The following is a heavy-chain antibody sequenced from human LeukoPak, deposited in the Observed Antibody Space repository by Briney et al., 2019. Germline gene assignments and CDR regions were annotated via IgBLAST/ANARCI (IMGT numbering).Heavy chain of an antibody. D-gene: IGHD2-8*01. CDR2: ISSSSGYT. CDR1: GFTFSSYS. Sequence: GGSLRLSCAASGFTFSSYSMNWVRQAPGKGLEWVSYISSSSGYTNYADSVKGRFTISRDNAKNSLYLQMNSLRAEDTAVYYCARVDEGRNGVTVGYWGQGTLVTVSS. V-gene: IGHV3-21*05. J-gene: IGHJ4*02. CDR3: ARVDEGRNGVTVGY.